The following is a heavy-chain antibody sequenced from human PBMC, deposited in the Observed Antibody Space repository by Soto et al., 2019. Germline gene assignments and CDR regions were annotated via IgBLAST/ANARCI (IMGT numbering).Heavy chain of an antibody. CDR2: IYYSGNT. J-gene: IGHJ4*02. CDR3: AREGGESSDGLYYFDS. Sequence: SETLSLTCTVSGGSTSSDNYWSWIRQPPGKGLEWIGHIYYSGNTDFNPSLKSRLAISIDTSKNQFSLKLSSVTAADTAVYFCAREGGESSDGLYYFDSWGQGSLVTVSS. CDR1: GGSTSSDNY. V-gene: IGHV4-30-4*01. D-gene: IGHD3-16*01.